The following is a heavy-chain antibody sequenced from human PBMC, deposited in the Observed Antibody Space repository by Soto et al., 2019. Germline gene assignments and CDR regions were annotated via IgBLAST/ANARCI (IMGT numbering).Heavy chain of an antibody. Sequence: VKVPCKTFGYTFISYYFCCVSRDPGQRLQERGGNNAYNGNTNYAHTLQGRVTITLDTSTNPAYMELSSLRSEDTAVYYCATVRRFSPIGALLGYWGRGTLVTGSS. CDR3: ATVRRFSPIGALLGY. CDR1: GYTFISYY. CDR2: NNAYNGNT. J-gene: IGHJ4*02. V-gene: IGHV1-18*01.